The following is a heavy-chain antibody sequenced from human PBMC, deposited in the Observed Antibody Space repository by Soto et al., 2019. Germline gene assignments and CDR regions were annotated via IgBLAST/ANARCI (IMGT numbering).Heavy chain of an antibody. D-gene: IGHD1-1*01. CDR1: GYAFTTYG. Sequence: QVNLVQSGAEVKKPGASVKVSCQASGYAFTTYGTTWVRQAPGQGLEWMGWISALNGNTNYAQKLQGRVTVTRDTSTSTAYMELRSLRSDDTAVYYCARGRYGDYWGQGALVTVSS. J-gene: IGHJ4*02. CDR3: ARGRYGDY. CDR2: ISALNGNT. V-gene: IGHV1-18*01.